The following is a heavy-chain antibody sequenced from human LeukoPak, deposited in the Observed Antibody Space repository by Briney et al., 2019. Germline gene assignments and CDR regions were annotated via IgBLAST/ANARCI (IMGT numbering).Heavy chain of an antibody. CDR3: ARVPIGPYGDYVEHYFDY. V-gene: IGHV1-18*01. CDR2: ISAYSGNT. D-gene: IGHD4-17*01. J-gene: IGHJ4*02. Sequence: VASVKVSCKASGYTFTSYAISWVRQAPGQGLEWMAWISAYSGNTNYAQKLQGRVTMTTDTSTSTAYMELRSLRSDDTAVYYCARVPIGPYGDYVEHYFDYWGQGTLVTVSS. CDR1: GYTFTSYA.